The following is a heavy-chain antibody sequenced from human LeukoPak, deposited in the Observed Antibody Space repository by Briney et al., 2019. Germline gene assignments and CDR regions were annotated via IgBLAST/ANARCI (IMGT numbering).Heavy chain of an antibody. V-gene: IGHV4-59*11. J-gene: IGHJ4*02. CDR2: TYYSGST. D-gene: IGHD6-19*01. CDR3: ARDLYSSGWGYFDY. CDR1: GGSISSHY. Sequence: SETLSLTCTDSGGSISSHYWSWMRQPPGKGLEWIGYTYYSGSTYYNPSLKSRVTISLDTSENQFSLKLSSVTAADTAVYYCARDLYSSGWGYFDYWGQGTLVTVSS.